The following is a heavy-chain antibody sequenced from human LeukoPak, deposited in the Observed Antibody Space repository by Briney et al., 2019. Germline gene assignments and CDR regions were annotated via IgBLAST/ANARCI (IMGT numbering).Heavy chain of an antibody. CDR2: ITHSGGT. D-gene: IGHD7-27*01. J-gene: IGHJ4*02. CDR1: GGPLNSYY. CDR3: ARGRISNWGFEGTLFDA. V-gene: IGHV4-59*01. Sequence: SETLSLTCTVSGGPLNSYYWSWIRQPPGKGLEWIGFITHSGGTDFDSSLGGRVTISVDTSKNQFSLRLTSMTAADTAVYFCARGRISNWGFEGTLFDAWGQGVLVTVSS.